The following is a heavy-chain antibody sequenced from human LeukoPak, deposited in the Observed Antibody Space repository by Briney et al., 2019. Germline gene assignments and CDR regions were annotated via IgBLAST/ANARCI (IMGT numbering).Heavy chain of an antibody. CDR3: ASQVVVVAQERGYFDY. J-gene: IGHJ4*02. Sequence: SVKVSCKASGGTFSSYAISWVRQAPGQGLEWMGRIIPILGIANYAQKFQGRVTITADKSTSTAYMELSSLRSEDTAVYHCASQVVVVAQERGYFDYWGQGTLVTVSS. CDR1: GGTFSSYA. D-gene: IGHD2-15*01. CDR2: IIPILGIA. V-gene: IGHV1-69*04.